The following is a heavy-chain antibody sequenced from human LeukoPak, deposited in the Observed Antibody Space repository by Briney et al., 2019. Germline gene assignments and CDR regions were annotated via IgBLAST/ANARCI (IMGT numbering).Heavy chain of an antibody. CDR3: ARRGSYSGGFGY. CDR2: TYYSGST. J-gene: IGHJ4*02. Sequence: SDTLSLTCTVSGGSISGYYWNWIRQPPGKGLEWIGYTYYSGSTNYNPSLKSRVTISLDTSKKQFALKLSSVTAADTAMYYCARRGSYSGGFGYWGQGTLVTVSS. V-gene: IGHV4-59*08. CDR1: GGSISGYY. D-gene: IGHD1-26*01.